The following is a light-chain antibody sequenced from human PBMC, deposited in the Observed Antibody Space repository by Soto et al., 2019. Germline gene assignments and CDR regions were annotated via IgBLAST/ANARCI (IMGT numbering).Light chain of an antibody. CDR3: QQRSNWPLT. J-gene: IGKJ4*01. CDR1: QSVSSN. Sequence: EIVMTPSPATLSVSPGERATLSCRASQSVSSNLAWYQQKPGQAPRLLIYGASNRATGIPARFSGSGSGTDFTLTISSLEPEDFAVYYCQQRSNWPLTFGGGTKVDI. V-gene: IGKV3-11*01. CDR2: GAS.